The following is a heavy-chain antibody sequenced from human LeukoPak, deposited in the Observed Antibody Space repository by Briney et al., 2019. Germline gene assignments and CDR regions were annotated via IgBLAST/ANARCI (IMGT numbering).Heavy chain of an antibody. Sequence: PGGSLRLSCAASGFTFSSYGMHWVRQAPGKGLEWVAVIWYDGSNKYYADSVKGRFTISRDNSKNTLYLQMNSLRAEDTAVYYCARDPYDYSNYYYYGMDVWGQGTTVTVSS. D-gene: IGHD4-11*01. CDR2: IWYDGSNK. V-gene: IGHV3-33*01. CDR1: GFTFSSYG. J-gene: IGHJ6*02. CDR3: ARDPYDYSNYYYYGMDV.